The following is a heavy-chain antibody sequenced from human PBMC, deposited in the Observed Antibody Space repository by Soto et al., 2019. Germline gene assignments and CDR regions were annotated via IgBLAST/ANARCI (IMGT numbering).Heavy chain of an antibody. V-gene: IGHV4-34*01. CDR3: IYFDY. CDR1: GGSFKSGSYS. J-gene: IGHJ4*02. Sequence: SETLSLTCTVSGGSFKSGSYSWSWIRQPPGKGLEWIGEINHSGSTNYNPSLKSRVTISVDTSKNQFSLKLSSVTAADTAVYYCIYFDYWGQGTLVTVSS. CDR2: INHSGST.